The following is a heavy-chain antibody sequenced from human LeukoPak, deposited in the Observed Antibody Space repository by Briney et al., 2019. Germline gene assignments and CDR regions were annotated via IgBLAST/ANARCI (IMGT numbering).Heavy chain of an antibody. CDR3: ATRPTVGGSTPTFDC. Sequence: GGSLRLSCAASGFTFSNYAMTWVRQAPGKGLDWVSAISVTGGGTYYADSVKGRFTISRDNSKNTLYLQMNSLRAEDTAVYSCATRPTVGGSTPTFDCWGQGTLVTVSS. J-gene: IGHJ4*02. CDR2: ISVTGGGT. V-gene: IGHV3-23*01. CDR1: GFTFSNYA. D-gene: IGHD1-26*01.